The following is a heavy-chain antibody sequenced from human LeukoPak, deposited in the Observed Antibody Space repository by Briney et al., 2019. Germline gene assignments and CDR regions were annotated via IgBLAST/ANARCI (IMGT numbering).Heavy chain of an antibody. D-gene: IGHD2-2*01. V-gene: IGHV3-23*01. CDR3: ARGGLGTSCFN. CDR2: ISGVGPGT. J-gene: IGHJ4*02. CDR1: GFAFNTYA. Sequence: GGSLRLSCAASGFAFNTYAMTWVRQAPGKGLEWVSSISGVGPGTYYADSVKGWFTISRDNSKNTLYLQMDSLRTEDTAVYFCARGGLGTSCFNWGQGTLVTVSS.